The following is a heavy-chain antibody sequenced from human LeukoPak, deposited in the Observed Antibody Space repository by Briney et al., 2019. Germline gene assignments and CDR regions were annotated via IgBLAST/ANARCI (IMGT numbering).Heavy chain of an antibody. V-gene: IGHV3-30*02. J-gene: IGHJ6*03. CDR2: IRYDGSNK. Sequence: GGSLRLSCAASGFTFSNYGMHWVRQAPGKGLEWVAFIRYDGSNKYYADSVKGRFTISRDNSKNTLYLQMNSLRAEDTAVYYCAKDLKYYYDSSGSPSSDDYYMDVWGKGTTVTISS. D-gene: IGHD3-22*01. CDR1: GFTFSNYG. CDR3: AKDLKYYYDSSGSPSSDDYYMDV.